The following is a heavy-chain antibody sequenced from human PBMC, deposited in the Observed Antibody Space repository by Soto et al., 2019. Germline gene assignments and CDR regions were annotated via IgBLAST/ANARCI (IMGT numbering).Heavy chain of an antibody. V-gene: IGHV2-70*04. CDR2: IDWNDDE. Sequence: SGPTQINPTQTLTLTWSFSGFSVMGGGRRVSWLRHPPGKALGWLARIDWNDDEFYSTALRSSPTTSNDASNNQVVLTMNTMAPVDTATSYADRTPGVLYDSSGSADAFDVWGQGTMVTVSS. J-gene: IGHJ3*01. D-gene: IGHD3-22*01. CDR1: GFSVMGGGRR. CDR3: DRTPGVLYDSSGSADAFDV.